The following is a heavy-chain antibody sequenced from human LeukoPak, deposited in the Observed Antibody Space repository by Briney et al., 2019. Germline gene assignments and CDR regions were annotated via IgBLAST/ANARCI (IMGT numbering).Heavy chain of an antibody. V-gene: IGHV1-3*01. D-gene: IGHD5-18*01. CDR1: GYTFSSYA. CDR2: INAGNGNT. J-gene: IGHJ6*02. Sequence: ASVKVSCKASGYTFSSYATHWVRQAPGQRLEWMGWINAGNGNTKYSQKFQGRVTIARDTSASTAYMELSSLRSEDTAVYYCARNKFVDTDYCYYYYGMDVWGQGTTVTVSS. CDR3: ARNKFVDTDYCYYYYGMDV.